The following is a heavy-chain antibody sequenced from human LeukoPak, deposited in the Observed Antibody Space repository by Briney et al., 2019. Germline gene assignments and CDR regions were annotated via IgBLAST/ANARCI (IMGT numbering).Heavy chain of an antibody. J-gene: IGHJ4*02. CDR2: IYYSGTT. CDR1: GGSISSSNYY. CDR3: ARHEAQDFDY. Sequence: PSETLSLTCTVSGGSISSSNYYWGWIRQPPGKGLEWIGSIYYSGTTYYCSSLKSRVIISVDTSKNQFSLKLSSVTATDTAVYYCARHEAQDFDYWGQGTLVTVSS. V-gene: IGHV4-39*01.